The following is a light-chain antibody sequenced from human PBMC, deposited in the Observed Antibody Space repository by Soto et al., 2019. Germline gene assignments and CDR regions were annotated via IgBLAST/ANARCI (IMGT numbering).Light chain of an antibody. CDR3: GTWDSILEVV. J-gene: IGLJ2*01. CDR2: ENN. CDR1: SSNIGNNY. Sequence: HSVLTQPPSVSAAPGQKVTISCSGSSSNIGNNYVSWYQQLPGTAPKLLIYENNKRPSGIPDRFSGSKSGTSATLGITGLQTGDEADYYCGTWDSILEVVFGGGTKLTVL. V-gene: IGLV1-51*02.